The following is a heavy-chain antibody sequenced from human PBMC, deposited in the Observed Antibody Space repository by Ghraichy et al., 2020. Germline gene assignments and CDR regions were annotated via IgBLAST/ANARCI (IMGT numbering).Heavy chain of an antibody. V-gene: IGHV3-30-3*01. Sequence: GGSLRLSCSGSGFAFSSYSLHWVRQTPGKGLQWLGILSYNGDNKFYADSVKGRFSLSRDNSNNTLFLHMKRLTPEDTAIYYCVRGSDYDFWSGHYDWYFDLGGRGTLVTVS. D-gene: IGHD3-3*01. CDR1: GFAFSSYS. CDR2: LSYNGDNK. J-gene: IGHJ2*01. CDR3: VRGSDYDFWSGHYDWYFDL.